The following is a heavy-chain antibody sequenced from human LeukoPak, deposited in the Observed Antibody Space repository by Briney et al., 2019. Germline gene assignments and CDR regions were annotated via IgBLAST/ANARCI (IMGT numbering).Heavy chain of an antibody. CDR1: GFSFSRYA. Sequence: PGRSLRLSCAASGFSFSRYAMHWVRQPPGKGLEWVAVISYNRNNIYYADSVKGRFTISRDNSKNTLDLQMNRLRTEDTAVYYCARDFYDSSGYYQVTDSWGQGTLVTVSS. CDR3: ARDFYDSSGYYQVTDS. J-gene: IGHJ4*02. V-gene: IGHV3-30*04. D-gene: IGHD3-22*01. CDR2: ISYNRNNI.